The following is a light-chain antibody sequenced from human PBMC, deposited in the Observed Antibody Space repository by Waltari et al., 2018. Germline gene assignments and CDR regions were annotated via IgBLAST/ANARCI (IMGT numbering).Light chain of an antibody. CDR2: GAS. Sequence: EIVLTQSPGILSLSTGERATLSFRPSQSVSRALAWSQQKPGQAPRLLSYGASNRATGIPDRFSGGGSGTDFSLTISRLEPEDFAVYYCQHYVRLPATFGQGTKVEIK. J-gene: IGKJ1*01. V-gene: IGKV3-20*01. CDR1: QSVSRA. CDR3: QHYVRLPAT.